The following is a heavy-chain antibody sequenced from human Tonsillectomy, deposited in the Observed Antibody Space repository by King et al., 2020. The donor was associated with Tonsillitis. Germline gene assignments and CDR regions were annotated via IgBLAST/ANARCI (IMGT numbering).Heavy chain of an antibody. CDR2: IDWDDDK. CDR3: ARINNDFWSGYADY. J-gene: IGHJ4*02. V-gene: IGHV2-70*01. CDR1: GFSLRNSGMC. Sequence: VTLKESGPALVKPTQTLTLTCTFSGFSLRNSGMCVSWIRQPPGKALEWLSLIDWDDDKYYSTFLKTRLTISKDSSKNQVVLTMTNMDPVDTATYYCARINNDFWSGYADYWGRGTLVTVSS. D-gene: IGHD3-3*01.